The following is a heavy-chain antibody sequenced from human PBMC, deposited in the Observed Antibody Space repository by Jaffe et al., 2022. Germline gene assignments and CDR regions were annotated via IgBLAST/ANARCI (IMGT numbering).Heavy chain of an antibody. D-gene: IGHD5-18*01. CDR3: AIPRGYSYGYYFDY. CDR2: IRYDGSNK. Sequence: QVQLVESGGGVVQPGGSLRLSCAASGFTFSSYGMHWVRQAPGKGLEWVAFIRYDGSNKYYADSVKGRFTISRDNSKNTLYLQMNSLRAEDTAVYYCAIPRGYSYGYYFDYWGQGTLVTVSS. V-gene: IGHV3-30*02. CDR1: GFTFSSYG. J-gene: IGHJ4*02.